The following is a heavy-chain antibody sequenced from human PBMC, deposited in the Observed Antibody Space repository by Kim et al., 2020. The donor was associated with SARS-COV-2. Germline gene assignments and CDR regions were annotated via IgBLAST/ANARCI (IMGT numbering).Heavy chain of an antibody. CDR3: ARDPQYGGVY. CDR2: YI. J-gene: IGHJ4*02. V-gene: IGHV3-21*01. Sequence: YIYYADSVKGRFTISRDNAKNSLYLQMNSLGAEDTAVYYCARDPQYGGVYWGQGTLVTVSS. D-gene: IGHD4-17*01.